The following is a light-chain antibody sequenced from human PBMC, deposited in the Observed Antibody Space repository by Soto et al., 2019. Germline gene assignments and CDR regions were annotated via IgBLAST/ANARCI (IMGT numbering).Light chain of an antibody. V-gene: IGKV1-5*03. Sequence: DIQMTQSPSTLSGSVGDRVTITCRASQAISGWLAWYQQKPGKAPKLLIYKASSLKSGVPSRFSGSGSGTEFTLTISSLQPDDFATYYCQHYNYYSPWTFGQGTKVDIK. J-gene: IGKJ1*01. CDR3: QHYNYYSPWT. CDR2: KAS. CDR1: QAISGW.